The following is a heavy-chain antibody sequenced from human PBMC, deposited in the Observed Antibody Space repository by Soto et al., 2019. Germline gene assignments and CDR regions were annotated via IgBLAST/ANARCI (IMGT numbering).Heavy chain of an antibody. J-gene: IGHJ5*02. V-gene: IGHV1-18*01. CDR1: GYTFTSYG. D-gene: IGHD2-15*01. Sequence: QVQMVQSGAEVKKPGASVKVSCKASGYTFTSYGISWVRQATGQGLEWMGWISAYNGNTNYAQKLQGRVTMTTDTSTSTAYMELRSLRYDDTAVYYCARDGHCSGGSCYFGWFDPWGQGTLVTVSS. CDR3: ARDGHCSGGSCYFGWFDP. CDR2: ISAYNGNT.